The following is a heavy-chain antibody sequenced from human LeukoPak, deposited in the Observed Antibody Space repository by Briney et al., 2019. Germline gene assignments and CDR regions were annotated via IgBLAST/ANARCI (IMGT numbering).Heavy chain of an antibody. D-gene: IGHD3-10*01. CDR3: ARHGSGSYLTKGWFDP. Sequence: GGSLRLSCAASGFTFSSYGMHWVRQAPGKGLEWVAVLWYDGSNKYYVDSVQGRFTISRDNSKNTLYLQMNSLRAEDTAVYYCARHGSGSYLTKGWFDPWGQGTLVTVSS. CDR2: LWYDGSNK. CDR1: GFTFSSYG. J-gene: IGHJ5*02. V-gene: IGHV3-33*01.